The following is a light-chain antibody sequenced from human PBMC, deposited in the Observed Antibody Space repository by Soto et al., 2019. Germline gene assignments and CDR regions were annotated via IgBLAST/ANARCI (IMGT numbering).Light chain of an antibody. CDR2: AAS. CDR1: QGIINY. Sequence: DIQMTQSPSSLSASVGDRVTITCRASQGIINYLAWYQQKPGKVPKLLIYAASTLQSGVPSRFSGSGSGTDFTLTISGLQPEDVATYYCQKYNSAPRTFGPGTKVEIK. J-gene: IGKJ3*01. V-gene: IGKV1-27*01. CDR3: QKYNSAPRT.